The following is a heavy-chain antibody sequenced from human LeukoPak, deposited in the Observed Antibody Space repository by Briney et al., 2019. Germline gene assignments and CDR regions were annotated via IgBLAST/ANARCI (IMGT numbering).Heavy chain of an antibody. CDR3: ARDPAGEGYLNH. V-gene: IGHV3-21*01. Sequence: RAGGSLRLSGAASGFTFSSYSMNWVRQAPGKGLEWVSSISSSSSYIYYADSVKGRFTISRDNAKNSLYLQMNSLRAEDTAVYYCARDPAGEGYLNHWGQGTLVTVSS. CDR2: ISSSSSYI. D-gene: IGHD2-15*01. J-gene: IGHJ4*02. CDR1: GFTFSSYS.